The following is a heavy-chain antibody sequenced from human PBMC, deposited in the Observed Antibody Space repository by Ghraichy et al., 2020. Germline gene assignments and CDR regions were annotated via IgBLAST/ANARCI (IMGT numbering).Heavy chain of an antibody. J-gene: IGHJ4*02. D-gene: IGHD3-22*01. CDR3: ARIYYYETSGYYYEGYYFDY. Sequence: ASAKVSCKASGYTLTSNGMSWVRQAPGQGLEWMGWISAYNGNTHYAQKFRGRVTITTDTSTSTAYMELRSLRSDDTAVYYCARIYYYETSGYYYEGYYFDYWGQGTLVTVSS. CDR2: ISAYNGNT. CDR1: GYTLTSNG. V-gene: IGHV1-18*01.